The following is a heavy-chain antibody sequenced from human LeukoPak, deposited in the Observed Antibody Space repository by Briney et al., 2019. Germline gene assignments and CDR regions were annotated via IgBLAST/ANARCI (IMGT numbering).Heavy chain of an antibody. CDR3: ARVPPLSEDSSGYYYVGYFDY. CDR2: IKQDGSEK. Sequence: PGGSLRLSCAASGFTFSSYWMSWVRQAPGKGMEWVANIKQDGSEKYYVESVKGRFTISRDNAKNSLYLQMNSLRAEDTAVSYCARVPPLSEDSSGYYYVGYFDYWGQGTLVTVSS. V-gene: IGHV3-7*01. D-gene: IGHD3-22*01. CDR1: GFTFSSYW. J-gene: IGHJ4*02.